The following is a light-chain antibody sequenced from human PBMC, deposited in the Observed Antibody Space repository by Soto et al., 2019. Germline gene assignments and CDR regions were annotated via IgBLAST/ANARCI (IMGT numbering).Light chain of an antibody. Sequence: QSALTQPASVSGSPGQSVAISCTGTSRDVGAYNFVSWYQQYPGKAPKLIIYDVSPRPSWTSDHFSGSKSGNTAYLTISGLQAEDEADYYCSSYTGSSSLVFGGGTQLTVL. J-gene: IGLJ2*01. CDR3: SSYTGSSSLV. V-gene: IGLV2-14*01. CDR1: SRDVGAYNF. CDR2: DVS.